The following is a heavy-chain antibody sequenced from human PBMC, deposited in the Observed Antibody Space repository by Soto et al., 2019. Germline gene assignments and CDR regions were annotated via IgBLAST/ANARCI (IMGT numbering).Heavy chain of an antibody. D-gene: IGHD2-2*01. V-gene: IGHV4-59*08. CDR3: ARPKGTTPAVWYFDL. CDR2: VYHSGKT. Sequence: QVQLQESGPGLVKPSETLSLTCTVSGDYISSHYWSWIRQPPGKGLEWIGYVYHSGKTDSNPSLKSQGTITMDTSKNQTALSLTSVTDADTAVYYCARPKGTTPAVWYFDLWGRGTLVTVSS. CDR1: GDYISSHY. J-gene: IGHJ2*01.